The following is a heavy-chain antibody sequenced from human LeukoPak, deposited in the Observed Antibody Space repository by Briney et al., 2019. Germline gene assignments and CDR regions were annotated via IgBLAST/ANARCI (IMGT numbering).Heavy chain of an antibody. J-gene: IGHJ4*02. CDR3: AREDYYDSSGYLFDY. CDR2: ISSSGSTI. Sequence: PGRSLRLSCAASGFTFSSYAMHWVRQAPGKGLEWVSYISSSGSTIYYADSVKGRFTISRDNAKNSLYLQMNSLRAEDTAVYYCAREDYYDSSGYLFDYWGQGTLVTVSS. D-gene: IGHD3-22*01. CDR1: GFTFSSYA. V-gene: IGHV3-48*04.